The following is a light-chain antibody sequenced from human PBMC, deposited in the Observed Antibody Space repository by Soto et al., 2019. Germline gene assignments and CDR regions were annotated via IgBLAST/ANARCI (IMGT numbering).Light chain of an antibody. CDR3: QQRSNWPPIT. CDR2: DAS. V-gene: IGKV3-11*01. J-gene: IGKJ5*01. Sequence: EIVMTQSPGTLSLSPGDTATLSCRASQSLGSDLAWYQQKPGQAPRLLIYDASNRATGIPARFSGSGSGTDFTLTISSLEPEDFAVYYCQQRSNWPPITCGQGTRREIK. CDR1: QSLGSD.